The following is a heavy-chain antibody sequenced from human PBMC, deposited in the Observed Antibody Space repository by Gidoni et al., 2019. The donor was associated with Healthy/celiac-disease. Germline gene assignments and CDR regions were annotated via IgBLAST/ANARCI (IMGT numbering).Heavy chain of an antibody. D-gene: IGHD6-19*01. CDR1: GGSVSSGSYY. CDR3: ASKRAVAGPGWFDP. V-gene: IGHV4-61*01. Sequence: QVQLQESGPGLVKPSETLSLTCTVSGGSVSSGSYYWSWIRQPPGKGLEWIGYIYYSGSTNYNPSLKSRVTISVDTSKNQFSLKLSSVTAADTAVYYCASKRAVAGPGWFDPWGQGTLVTVSS. J-gene: IGHJ5*02. CDR2: IYYSGST.